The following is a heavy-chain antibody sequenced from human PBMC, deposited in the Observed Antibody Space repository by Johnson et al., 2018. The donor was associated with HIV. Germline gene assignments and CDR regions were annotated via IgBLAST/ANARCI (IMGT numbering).Heavy chain of an antibody. J-gene: IGHJ3*01. CDR2: ISWNSGSI. CDR1: GFTFDDYA. D-gene: IGHD3-16*01. Sequence: VESGGGLVQPGRSLRLSCAASGFTFDDYAMHWVRQAPGKGLEWVSGISWNSGSIGYADSVQGRFTISRDNVKNSLYLQMDSLRPEDTAVYYCARSRHGGIQPSDAFDVWGQGTMGTVSS. V-gene: IGHV3-9*01. CDR3: ARSRHGGIQPSDAFDV.